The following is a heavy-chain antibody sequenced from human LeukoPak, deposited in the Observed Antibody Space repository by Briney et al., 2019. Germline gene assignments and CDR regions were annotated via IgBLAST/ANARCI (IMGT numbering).Heavy chain of an antibody. Sequence: GGSLRLSCAASGFTVSGNYMNWVRQAPGKGLEWVSVIYSGGSTTYYADSVKGRFTFFRENSKNSLYLQMNSLRAEDKAVYYCARASYYGAPFDIWGQGTMVTVSS. D-gene: IGHD4/OR15-4a*01. J-gene: IGHJ3*02. CDR3: ARASYYGAPFDI. CDR2: IYSGGSTT. CDR1: GFTVSGNY. V-gene: IGHV3-53*01.